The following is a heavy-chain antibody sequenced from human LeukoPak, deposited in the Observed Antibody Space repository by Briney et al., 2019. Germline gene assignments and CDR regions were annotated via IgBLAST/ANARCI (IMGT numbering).Heavy chain of an antibody. CDR2: IFVGSGNT. CDR1: VFTFTSSA. CDR3: AAASSGCCCCYYYGMDV. Sequence: SVKVSCKASVFTFTSSAMQWGRQARGQRLEWIGWIFVGSGNTNYAQRFQERVTITRDMSTSTACMELSSLRSEDTAVYYCAAASSGCCCCYYYGMDVWGQGTTVTVSS. D-gene: IGHD3-22*01. J-gene: IGHJ6*02. V-gene: IGHV1-58*02.